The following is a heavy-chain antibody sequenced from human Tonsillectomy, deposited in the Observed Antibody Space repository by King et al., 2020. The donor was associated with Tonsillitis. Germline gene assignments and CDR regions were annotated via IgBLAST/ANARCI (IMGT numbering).Heavy chain of an antibody. V-gene: IGHV1-2*02. CDR2: INPNSGGT. CDR1: GYTFSDYF. CDR3: ARDGQATLTTLNYNYYMDV. Sequence: VQLVESGAEVKKPGASVKVSCKASGYTFSDYFMHWVRKAPGQGLEWMGWINPNSGGTNYAQKFQGRVTMTSDTSISTAYMELSRLKSDDTAVYYCARDGQATLTTLNYNYYMDVWGKGTTVTVSS. D-gene: IGHD4-11*01. J-gene: IGHJ6*03.